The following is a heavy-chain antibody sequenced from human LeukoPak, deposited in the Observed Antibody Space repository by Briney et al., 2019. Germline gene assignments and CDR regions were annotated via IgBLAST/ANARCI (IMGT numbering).Heavy chain of an antibody. J-gene: IGHJ3*02. CDR1: DYTFTSYG. D-gene: IGHD6-19*01. V-gene: IGHV1-18*01. Sequence: GASVKVSCKASDYTFTSYGISGVRQAPGQGLEWMGWISGYNGNTNHAQKLQGRVTMTTDTSTSTAYMELRSLRSDDTAVYYCARDKAVADSGWAFDIWGQGTMVTVSS. CDR2: ISGYNGNT. CDR3: ARDKAVADSGWAFDI.